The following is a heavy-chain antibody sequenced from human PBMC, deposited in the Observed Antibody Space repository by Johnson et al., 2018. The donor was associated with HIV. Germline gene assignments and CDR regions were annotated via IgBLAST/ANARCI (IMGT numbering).Heavy chain of an antibody. CDR1: TFSVSSNS. Sequence: EVQLVESGGGLVRPGGSLRLSCAPSTFSVSSNSMTWVRQAPGKGLEWISVIYSGGDTYYADSVRGRFTISRDNSKNTLYLQMNSLRAEDTAVYFCAREGSSGWYGGGDSLSAFDIWGQGTMVTVSS. D-gene: IGHD6-19*01. CDR3: AREGSSGWYGGGDSLSAFDI. CDR2: IYSGGDT. V-gene: IGHV3-66*01. J-gene: IGHJ3*02.